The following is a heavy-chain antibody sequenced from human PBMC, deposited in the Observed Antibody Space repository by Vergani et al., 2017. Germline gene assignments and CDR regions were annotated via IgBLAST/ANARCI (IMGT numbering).Heavy chain of an antibody. CDR2: IYYSGST. J-gene: IGHJ1*01. V-gene: IGHV4-39*01. CDR3: ARGSGYSSSLWH. Sequence: QLQLQESGPGLVKPSETLSLTCTVSGGSISSSSYYWGWIRQPPGKGLEWIGSIYYSGSTYYNPSLKSRVTISVDTSKNQFSLKLSSVTAADTAVYYCARGSGYSSSLWHWGQGTLVTVSS. D-gene: IGHD6-6*01. CDR1: GGSISSSSYY.